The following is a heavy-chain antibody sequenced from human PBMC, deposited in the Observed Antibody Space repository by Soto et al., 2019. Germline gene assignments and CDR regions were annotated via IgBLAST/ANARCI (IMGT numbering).Heavy chain of an antibody. J-gene: IGHJ6*02. V-gene: IGHV1-46*01. Sequence: ASVKVSCKASGYTFTNYYIHWVRQAPGQGLEWMGTINPSGGSTSYAQRFQGRVTMTRVTSTSTVYMELSSLRSEDTAVYYCAIDRDERMVGPYGMDVWGQGTTVTVSS. D-gene: IGHD3-10*02. CDR2: INPSGGST. CDR3: AIDRDERMVGPYGMDV. CDR1: GYTFTNYY.